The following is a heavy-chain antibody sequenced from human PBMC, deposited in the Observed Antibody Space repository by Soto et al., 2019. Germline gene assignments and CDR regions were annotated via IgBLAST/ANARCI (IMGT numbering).Heavy chain of an antibody. J-gene: IGHJ6*02. CDR2: ISGSGGST. Sequence: GGSLRLSCAASGFTFSSYAMNWVRQAPGKGLEWVSVISGSGGSTYYADSVKGRFTISRDNSKNTLFLQMNSLRAEDTAEYYCAKGYAYCSGGNCYPRMRYYYYYGMDVWGQGTTVTVSS. CDR1: GFTFSSYA. V-gene: IGHV3-23*01. CDR3: AKGYAYCSGGNCYPRMRYYYYYGMDV. D-gene: IGHD2-15*01.